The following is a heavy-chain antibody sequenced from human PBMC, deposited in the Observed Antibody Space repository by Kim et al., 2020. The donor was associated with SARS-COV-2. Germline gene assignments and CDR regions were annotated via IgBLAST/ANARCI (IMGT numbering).Heavy chain of an antibody. Sequence: SETLSLTCTVSGGSISSDSYYWAWIRQPPGKGLEWIGSIYHSGSTYYNPSLKSRVTISLDTSETQFSLKLSSVTAADTAVYYCASPLLGGLKFEYWGQGTLVTVSS. CDR1: GGSISSDSYY. CDR2: IYHSGST. D-gene: IGHD7-27*01. CDR3: ASPLLGGLKFEY. J-gene: IGHJ4*02. V-gene: IGHV4-39*01.